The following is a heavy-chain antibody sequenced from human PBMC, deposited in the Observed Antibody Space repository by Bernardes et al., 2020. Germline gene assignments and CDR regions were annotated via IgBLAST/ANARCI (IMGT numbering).Heavy chain of an antibody. CDR3: ARGALGYCSGGSCFRKSWFEP. CDR2: INPNSGGT. J-gene: IGHJ5*02. V-gene: IGHV1-2*06. Sequence: ASVKVSCKASGYTFTGYYMHWVRQAPGQGLEWMGRINPNSGGTNYAQKFQGRVTMTRDTSISTAYMELSRLRSDDTAVYYCARGALGYCSGGSCFRKSWFEPWSQGTLVTVSS. D-gene: IGHD2-15*01. CDR1: GYTFTGYY.